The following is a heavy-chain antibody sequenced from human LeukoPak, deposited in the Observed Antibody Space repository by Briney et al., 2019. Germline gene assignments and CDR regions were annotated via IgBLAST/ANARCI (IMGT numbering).Heavy chain of an antibody. D-gene: IGHD1-26*01. CDR2: IYYSGTT. V-gene: IGHV4-39*07. J-gene: IGHJ3*02. CDR3: ASVGATTGAFDI. Sequence: SSETLSLTCTVSGGSIKSNSYYWGWIRQPPGKGLEWIGSIYYSGTTFYNPSLKSRVTISVDTSKNQFSLKLSSVTAADTAVYYCASVGATTGAFDIWGQGTMVTVSS. CDR1: GGSIKSNSYY.